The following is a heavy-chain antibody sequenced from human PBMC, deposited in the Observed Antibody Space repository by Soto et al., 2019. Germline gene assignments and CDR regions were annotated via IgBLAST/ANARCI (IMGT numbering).Heavy chain of an antibody. CDR1: GGSISSGGYY. Sequence: PSETLSLTCTVSGGSISSGGYYWSWIRQPPGKGLEWIANIYYSGITYCNPSLKSRVAISVDTSKNQFSLKLSSVTAADTAIYYCARSNSGYYKWFDPWGQGTLVTVSS. D-gene: IGHD3-22*01. CDR2: IYYSGIT. CDR3: ARSNSGYYKWFDP. J-gene: IGHJ5*02. V-gene: IGHV4-39*01.